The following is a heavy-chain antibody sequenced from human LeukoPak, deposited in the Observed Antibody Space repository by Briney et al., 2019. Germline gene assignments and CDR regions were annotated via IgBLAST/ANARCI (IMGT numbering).Heavy chain of an antibody. Sequence: PSETLSLTCTVSDGSIRSSSYYWSWIRQPPGKGLEWIGSIYYTGSTYYNPSLRSRVTISVDTSNNQFSLKLSSATAADTAVYYCARQFGGGADPNFDYWGQGTLVTVSS. D-gene: IGHD2-21*01. CDR1: DGSIRSSSYY. V-gene: IGHV4-39*01. J-gene: IGHJ4*02. CDR2: IYYTGST. CDR3: ARQFGGGADPNFDY.